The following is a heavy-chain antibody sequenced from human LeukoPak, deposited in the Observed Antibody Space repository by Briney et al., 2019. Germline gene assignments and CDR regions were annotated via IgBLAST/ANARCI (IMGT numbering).Heavy chain of an antibody. J-gene: IGHJ5*02. CDR2: INAGNGNT. Sequence: ASVKVSCKASGYTFTSYAMHWVRRAPGQRLEWMGWINAGNGNTKYSQKFQGRVTITRDTSASTAYMELSSLRSEDTAVYYCARPHNSGWEFDPWGQGTLVTVSS. D-gene: IGHD5-12*01. CDR3: ARPHNSGWEFDP. CDR1: GYTFTSYA. V-gene: IGHV1-3*01.